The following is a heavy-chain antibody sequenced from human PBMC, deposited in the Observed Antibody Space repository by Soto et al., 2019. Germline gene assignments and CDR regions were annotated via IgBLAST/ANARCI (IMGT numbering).Heavy chain of an antibody. J-gene: IGHJ4*02. Sequence: EVQLVESGGGLVKPGGSLRLSCAASGFTFSNAWMNWVRQAPGKGLEWVGRIKSKTDGGTTDYAAPVKVRFTISRDESKNTLYLQMNSLKTQDTAVYYCTTVIYWHMVVVTAIPGRDYWGQGTLVTVSS. V-gene: IGHV3-15*07. CDR2: IKSKTDGGTT. CDR3: TTVIYWHMVVVTAIPGRDY. D-gene: IGHD2-21*02. CDR1: GFTFSNAW.